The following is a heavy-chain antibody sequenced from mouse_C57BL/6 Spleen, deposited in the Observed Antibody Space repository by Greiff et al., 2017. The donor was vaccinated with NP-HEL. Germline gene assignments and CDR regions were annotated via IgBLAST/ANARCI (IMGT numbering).Heavy chain of an antibody. V-gene: IGHV5-4*01. CDR2: ISDGGSYT. J-gene: IGHJ3*01. CDR1: GFTFSSYA. Sequence: EVMLVESGGGLVKPGGSLKLSCAASGFTFSSYAMSWVRQTPEKRLEWVATISDGGSYTYYPDNVKGRFTISRDNAKNNLYLQMSHLKSEDTAMYYGARDDYDYHGAYGGQGTLVTVSA. D-gene: IGHD2-4*01. CDR3: ARDDYDYHGAY.